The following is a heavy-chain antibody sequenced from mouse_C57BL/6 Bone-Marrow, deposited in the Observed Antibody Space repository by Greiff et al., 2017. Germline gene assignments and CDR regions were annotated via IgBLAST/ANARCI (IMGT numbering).Heavy chain of an antibody. CDR1: GFTFSSYA. V-gene: IGHV5-9-1*02. CDR3: TRPDSSGDWFAY. CDR2: ISSGGDYI. D-gene: IGHD3-2*02. Sequence: EVQGVESGEGLVKPGGSLKLSCAASGFTFSSYAMSWVRQTPEKRLEWVAYISSGGDYIYYADTVKGRFTISRDNARNTLYLQMSSLKCEDTAMYYCTRPDSSGDWFAYWGQGTLVTVSA. J-gene: IGHJ3*01.